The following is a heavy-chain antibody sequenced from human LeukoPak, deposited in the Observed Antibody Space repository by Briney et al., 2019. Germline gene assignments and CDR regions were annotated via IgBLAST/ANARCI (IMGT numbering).Heavy chain of an antibody. CDR2: IKQDGSEK. Sequence: GGSLRLSCAASGFTFSSYWMSWVRQAPGKGLEWVANIKQDGSEKYYVDSVKGRFTISRDNAKNSLYLQMNSLRAEDTAVYYCARDRYGDYGYYYYGMDVWGQGTTVTVPS. D-gene: IGHD4-17*01. V-gene: IGHV3-7*01. J-gene: IGHJ6*02. CDR3: ARDRYGDYGYYYYGMDV. CDR1: GFTFSSYW.